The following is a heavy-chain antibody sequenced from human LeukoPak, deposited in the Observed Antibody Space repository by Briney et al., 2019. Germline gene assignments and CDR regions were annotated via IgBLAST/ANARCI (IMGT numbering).Heavy chain of an antibody. CDR2: IKSKTDGGTT. D-gene: IGHD2-2*01. V-gene: IGHV3-15*01. Sequence: PGGSLRLSCAASGFTFSNAWISWVRQAPGKGLEWVGHIKSKTDGGTTDYAAPVKGRFTISRDDSKNTLYLQMNSLKAEDTGVYYCTTGYCSSTSCWYYFNRWGQGTLVTVSS. CDR1: GFTFSNAW. CDR3: TTGYCSSTSCWYYFNR. J-gene: IGHJ4*02.